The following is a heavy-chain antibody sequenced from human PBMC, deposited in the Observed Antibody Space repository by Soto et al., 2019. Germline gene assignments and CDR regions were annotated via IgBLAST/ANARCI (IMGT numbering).Heavy chain of an antibody. D-gene: IGHD5-18*01. J-gene: IGHJ6*02. Sequence: EVQLVETGGGLIQPGGSLRLSCAASEFTVSSNYMSWVRQAPGKGLEWVSVIYSGGRTYYADSVKGRFTISRDNSKNTLDLQMNSLRAEDTAVYYCARSYVDTAMVSYGMDVWGQGTTVTVSS. CDR2: IYSGGRT. V-gene: IGHV3-53*02. CDR1: EFTVSSNY. CDR3: ARSYVDTAMVSYGMDV.